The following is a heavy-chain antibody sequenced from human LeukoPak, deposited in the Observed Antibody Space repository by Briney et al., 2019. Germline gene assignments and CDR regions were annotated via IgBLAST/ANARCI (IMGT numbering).Heavy chain of an antibody. D-gene: IGHD4-17*01. V-gene: IGHV3-30*02. Sequence: GGSLRLSCAASGFTFSSYGMHWVRQAPGKGLEWVAFIRYDGSNKYYADSVKGRFTISRDNSKNTLYLQMNSLRAEDTAVYYCAKGTTVTKYWYFDLWGRGTLVTVSS. CDR3: AKGTTVTKYWYFDL. CDR2: IRYDGSNK. J-gene: IGHJ2*01. CDR1: GFTFSSYG.